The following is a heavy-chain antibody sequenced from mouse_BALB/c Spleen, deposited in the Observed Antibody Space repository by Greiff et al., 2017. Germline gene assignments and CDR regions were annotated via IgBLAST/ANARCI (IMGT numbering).Heavy chain of an antibody. J-gene: IGHJ4*01. CDR1: GYTFTSYY. V-gene: IGHV1S81*02. Sequence: QVQLQQSGAELVKPGASVKLSCKASGYTFTSYYMYWVKQRPGQGLEWIGGINPSNGGTNFNEKFKSKATLTVDKSSSTAYMQLSSLTSEDSAVYYCTLGRGAMDYWGQGTSVTVSS. CDR2: INPSNGGT. D-gene: IGHD4-1*01. CDR3: TLGRGAMDY.